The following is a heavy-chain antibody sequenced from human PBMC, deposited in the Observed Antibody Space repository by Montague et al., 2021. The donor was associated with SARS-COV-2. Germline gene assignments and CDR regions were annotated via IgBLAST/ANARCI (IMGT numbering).Heavy chain of an antibody. CDR1: GGSFDSDNFF. Sequence: SETLSLTCSVSGGSFDSDNFFWGWIRQPQGKRLEWIGVISNGGRNFDNPSLKSRVTISVHTSRNQLSLNVKSVTAADTAVYYCARHRRYDVVTYYPDFWGQGILVTVSS. CDR2: ISNGGRN. CDR3: ARHRRYDVVTYYPDF. J-gene: IGHJ4*02. D-gene: IGHD3-9*01. V-gene: IGHV4-39*01.